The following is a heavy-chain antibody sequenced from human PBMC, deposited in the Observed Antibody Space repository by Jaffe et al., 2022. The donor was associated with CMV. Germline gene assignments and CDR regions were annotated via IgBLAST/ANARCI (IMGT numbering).Heavy chain of an antibody. Sequence: EVQLVQSGAEVKKPGESLKISCKGSGYSFTSYWIGWVRQMPGKGLEWMGIIYPGDSDTRYSPSFQGQVTISADKSISTAYLQWSSLKASDTAMYYCARRVVVVAAMTHNWFDPWGQGTLVTVSS. CDR2: IYPGDSDT. CDR3: ARRVVVVAAMTHNWFDP. V-gene: IGHV5-51*01. J-gene: IGHJ5*02. D-gene: IGHD2-15*01. CDR1: GYSFTSYW.